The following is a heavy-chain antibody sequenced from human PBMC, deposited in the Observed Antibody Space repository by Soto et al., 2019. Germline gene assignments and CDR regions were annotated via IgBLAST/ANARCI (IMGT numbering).Heavy chain of an antibody. CDR3: ARDLPSKGWFGELFRPIDY. CDR2: ISAYNGNT. CDR1: GYTFTSYG. V-gene: IGHV1-18*01. D-gene: IGHD3-10*01. J-gene: IGHJ4*02. Sequence: QVQLVQSGAEVKKPGASVKVSCKASGYTFTSYGISWVRQAPGQGLEWMGWISAYNGNTNYAQKLQGIVTMTTDTSTSTAYMELRSLRSDDTAVYYCARDLPSKGWFGELFRPIDYWGQGTLVTVSS.